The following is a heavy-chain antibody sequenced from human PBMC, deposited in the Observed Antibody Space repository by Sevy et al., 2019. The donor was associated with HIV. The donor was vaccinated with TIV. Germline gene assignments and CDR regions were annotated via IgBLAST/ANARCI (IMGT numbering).Heavy chain of an antibody. CDR3: ARESRNDYADPNDAFDI. Sequence: ASVKVSCKASGYAFSSNGICWVRQAPGQGLEWMGWISGYNGNTNYTEKFQGRVTMTTDTSTTTAYMELRSLRSDDSAVYSCARESRNDYADPNDAFDIWGQGTMVTVSS. J-gene: IGHJ3*02. D-gene: IGHD4-17*01. CDR2: ISGYNGNT. CDR1: GYAFSSNG. V-gene: IGHV1-18*04.